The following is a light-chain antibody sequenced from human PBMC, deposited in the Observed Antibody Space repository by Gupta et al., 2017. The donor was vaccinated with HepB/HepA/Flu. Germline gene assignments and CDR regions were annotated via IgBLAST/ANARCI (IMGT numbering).Light chain of an antibody. CDR1: SGHTSYA. CDR3: QTWSGMWV. J-gene: IGLJ2*01. Sequence: QLVLTQSPSASASLGASVKLTCTLSSGHTSYAIAWHQQQPEKGPRYWRKVNSDGSHSKGDGIPERLSGYRYGADPYLTISSLESEEEAYYYCQTWSGMWVFGGGTKLTVL. CDR2: VNSDGSH. V-gene: IGLV4-69*01.